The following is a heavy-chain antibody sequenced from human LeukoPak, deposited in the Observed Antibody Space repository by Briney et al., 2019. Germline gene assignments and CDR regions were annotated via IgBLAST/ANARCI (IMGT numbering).Heavy chain of an antibody. D-gene: IGHD6-25*01. CDR1: GFTFSSYW. V-gene: IGHV3-7*01. CDR2: IKQDGSEK. J-gene: IGHJ4*02. CDR3: ARELAEAIYSDY. Sequence: GGSLRLSCAASGFTFSSYWMSWVRQAPGKGLEWVANIKQDGSEKYYVDSVKCRFTISRDNAKNSLYLQMNSLGAEDTAVYYCARELAEAIYSDYWGQGTLVTVSS.